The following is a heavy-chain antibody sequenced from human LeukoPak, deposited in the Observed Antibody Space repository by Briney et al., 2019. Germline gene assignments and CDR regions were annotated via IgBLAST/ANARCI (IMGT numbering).Heavy chain of an antibody. CDR1: GYTFTTYY. V-gene: IGHV1-46*01. J-gene: IGHJ4*02. CDR3: ARGGSKQLAPPFDS. CDR2: INPSGGST. Sequence: ASVTVSCKASGYTFTTYYIHWVRQAPGQGLEWMGMINPSGGSTNNAPNLQGRVTVTRDTSTNTAHMDLSSLRSGDTALYYCARGGSKQLAPPFDSWGQGTLVTVSS. D-gene: IGHD6-13*01.